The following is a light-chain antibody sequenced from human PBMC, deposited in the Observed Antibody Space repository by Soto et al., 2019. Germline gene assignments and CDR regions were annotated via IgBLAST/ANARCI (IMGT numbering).Light chain of an antibody. CDR2: DVT. Sequence: QSVLTQPPSASGSPGQSVTISCTGTSSDVGGYNFVSWYRQYPGKAPQLMIYDVTKRPSGVPDRFSGSKSGNTASLTISGLQAEDEADYYCCSYAGSYTMVFGGGTKLTVL. V-gene: IGLV2-11*01. CDR1: SSDVGGYNF. J-gene: IGLJ2*01. CDR3: CSYAGSYTMV.